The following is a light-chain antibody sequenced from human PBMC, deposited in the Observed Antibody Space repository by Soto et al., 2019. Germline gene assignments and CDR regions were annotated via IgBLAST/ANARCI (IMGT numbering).Light chain of an antibody. CDR1: QSVSSSY. CDR2: GAS. Sequence: EIVLTQSPGTLSLSPGDRATLSCGAGQSVSSSYLAWYQQKPGQAPRLLIYGASSRATGIPDRFSGSGSGTDFTLTISRLEPEDFAVYYCQQYGSSPLTFGGGTKVDIK. V-gene: IGKV3-20*01. J-gene: IGKJ4*01. CDR3: QQYGSSPLT.